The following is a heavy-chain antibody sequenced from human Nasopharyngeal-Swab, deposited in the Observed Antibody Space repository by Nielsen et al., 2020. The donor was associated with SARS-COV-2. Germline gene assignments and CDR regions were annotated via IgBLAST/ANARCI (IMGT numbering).Heavy chain of an antibody. Sequence: PGKGLEWIGDIYHSGSTNYNPSHKSRLTISVDTSKNQFSLKLSSVTAADAAVCYFAKDRRHGYNSVCYFDYWGQGTLVTVSS. J-gene: IGHJ4*02. CDR2: IYHSGST. CDR3: AKDRRHGYNSVCYFDY. V-gene: IGHV4-59*12. D-gene: IGHD5-24*01.